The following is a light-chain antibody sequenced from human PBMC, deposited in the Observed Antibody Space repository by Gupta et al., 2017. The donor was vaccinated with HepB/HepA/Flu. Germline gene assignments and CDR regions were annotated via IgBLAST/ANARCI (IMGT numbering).Light chain of an antibody. CDR1: SSDVGGNKF. Sequence: SPLSLPHSLSGSPRQSLPISCAGTSSDVGGNKFGSWYRQHPGKAPKLIIYDVSNRPSGVSNRFCGSKSGNTDSLTISGLQAEDEADYYCTSYRSSSTREVVFGTGTRVTVL. J-gene: IGLJ1*01. CDR3: TSYRSSSTREVV. V-gene: IGLV2-14*01. CDR2: DVS.